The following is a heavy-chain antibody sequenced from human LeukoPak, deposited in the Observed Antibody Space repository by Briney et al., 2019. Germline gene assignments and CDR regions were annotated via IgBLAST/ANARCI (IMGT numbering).Heavy chain of an antibody. J-gene: IGHJ4*02. CDR2: IYSGGST. D-gene: IGHD3-16*02. CDR1: GFTVSSNY. V-gene: IGHV3-66*01. CDR3: ARGSLNDYVWGSYRTYFDY. Sequence: PGGSLRLSCAASGFTVSSNYMSWVRQAPGKGLEWVSVIYSGGSTYYADSVKGRFTISRDNSKNTLYLQMNSLRAEDTAVYYCARGSLNDYVWGSYRTYFDYWGQGTLVTVSS.